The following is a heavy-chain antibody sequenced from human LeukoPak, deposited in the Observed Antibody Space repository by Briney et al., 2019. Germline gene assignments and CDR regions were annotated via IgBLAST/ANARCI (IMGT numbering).Heavy chain of an antibody. Sequence: PGGSLRLSCAASGFTFSSYSMNWVRQAPGKGLEWVSSISSSSSYIYYADSVKGRFTISRDNAKNSLYLQMNSLKTEDTAVYYCTRGGWFYYYMNVWGKGTTVTVSS. CDR1: GFTFSSYS. CDR3: TRGGWFYYYMNV. D-gene: IGHD2-15*01. V-gene: IGHV3-21*03. J-gene: IGHJ6*03. CDR2: ISSSSSYI.